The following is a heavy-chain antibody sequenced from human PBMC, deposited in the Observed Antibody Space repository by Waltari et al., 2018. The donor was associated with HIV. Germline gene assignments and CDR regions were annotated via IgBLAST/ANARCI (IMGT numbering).Heavy chain of an antibody. CDR1: GGPTSSYY. CDR3: ATTYSGSYFAY. J-gene: IGHJ4*02. V-gene: IGHV4-4*07. D-gene: IGHD1-26*01. CDR2: IYTSGRT. Sequence: QVQLQESGPGLVKPSETLSLTCTFLGGPTSSYYWSWIRHTAGKGLEWIGRIYTSGRTNYNPSLKSRVTMSVDTSKNQFSLKLSSVTAADTAVYYCATTYSGSYFAYWGQGTLVTVSS.